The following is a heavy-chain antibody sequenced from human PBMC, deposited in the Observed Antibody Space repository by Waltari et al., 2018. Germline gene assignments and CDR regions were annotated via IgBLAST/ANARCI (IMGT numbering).Heavy chain of an antibody. V-gene: IGHV4-34*01. D-gene: IGHD4-4*01. CDR3: ARATESNRYYYYYMDV. CDR2: INHSGST. Sequence: QVQLQQWGAGLLKPSETLSLTCAVYGGSFSGYYWSWIRPPPGKGLEWIGEINHSGSTNYNPSLKSRVTISVDTSKNQFSLKLSSVTAADTAVYYCARATESNRYYYYYMDVWGKGTTVTVSS. J-gene: IGHJ6*03. CDR1: GGSFSGYY.